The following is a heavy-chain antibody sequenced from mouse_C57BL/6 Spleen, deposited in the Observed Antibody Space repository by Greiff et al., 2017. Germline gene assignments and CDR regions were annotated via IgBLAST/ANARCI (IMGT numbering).Heavy chain of an antibody. CDR2: ISDGGSYT. CDR3: ARAYGYYDMDY. J-gene: IGHJ4*01. Sequence: EVKLVESGGGLVKPGGSLKLSCAASGFTFSSYAMTWVRQTPEKRLEWVATISDGGSYTYYPDNVKGRFTISRDNAKNNLYLQMSHLKSEDTAMYYCARAYGYYDMDYWGQGTSVTVSS. V-gene: IGHV5-4*03. D-gene: IGHD6-5*01. CDR1: GFTFSSYA.